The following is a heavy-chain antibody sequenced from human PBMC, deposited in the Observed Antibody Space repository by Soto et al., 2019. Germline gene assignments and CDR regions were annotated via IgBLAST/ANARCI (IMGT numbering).Heavy chain of an antibody. V-gene: IGHV4-39*01. CDR1: GGSVTNLNYF. CDR3: ARHEYVSSSYDLLDV. D-gene: IGHD3-22*01. J-gene: IGHJ3*01. Sequence: PSETLSLTCSVSGGSVTNLNYFWAWIRQSPGKGLEWIVHIYYTGTTFYNPSLRSRVAMNIDASKNRFSLNLSSVTASDTALYYCARHEYVSSSYDLLDVWGRGTMVTVSS. CDR2: IYYTGTT.